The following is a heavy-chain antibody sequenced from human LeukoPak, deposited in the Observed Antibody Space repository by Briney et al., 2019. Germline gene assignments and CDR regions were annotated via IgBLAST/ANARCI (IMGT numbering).Heavy chain of an antibody. J-gene: IGHJ4*02. Sequence: SETLSLTCTVSGGSISSYYWSWIRQPPGKGLEWIGYIYYSGSTNYNPSLKSRVTISVDTSKNQFSLKLSSVTAADTAVYYCARGVTMVRGVILYFDYWGQGTLVTVSS. CDR1: GGSISSYY. V-gene: IGHV4-59*01. CDR3: ARGVTMVRGVILYFDY. CDR2: IYYSGST. D-gene: IGHD3-10*01.